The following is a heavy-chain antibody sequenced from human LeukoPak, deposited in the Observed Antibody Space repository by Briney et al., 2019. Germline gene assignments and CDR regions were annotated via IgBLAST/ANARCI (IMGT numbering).Heavy chain of an antibody. CDR2: ISSSSSYI. D-gene: IGHD3-22*01. CDR1: GFTFSSYS. J-gene: IGHJ3*02. CDR3: ARAMQTEEDSSGYGAFDI. V-gene: IGHV3-21*01. Sequence: PGGSLRLSCAASGFTFSSYSMNWVRQAPGKGLEWVSSISSSSSYIYYADSVKGRFTISRDNAKNSLYLQMNSLRAEDTAVYYCARAMQTEEDSSGYGAFDIWGQGTMVTVSS.